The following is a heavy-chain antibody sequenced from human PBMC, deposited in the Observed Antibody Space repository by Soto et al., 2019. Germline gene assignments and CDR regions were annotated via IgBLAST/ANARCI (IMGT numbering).Heavy chain of an antibody. J-gene: IGHJ4*02. CDR3: ARDGGNMWGYFDH. CDR2: INPTVYRI. V-gene: IGHV1-46*01. CDR1: GYTFMNHY. D-gene: IGHD7-27*01. Sequence: ASVKVCCKTSGYTFMNHYMHWMRQAPGQVLEWMGIINPTVYRINYAEKFEGRVTMTTDTSTSTVSMELTSLRLEDTAVYYCARDGGNMWGYFDHWGQGSLVTVSS.